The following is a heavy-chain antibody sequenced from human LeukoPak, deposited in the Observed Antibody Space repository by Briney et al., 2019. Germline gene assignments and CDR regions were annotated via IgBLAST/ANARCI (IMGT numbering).Heavy chain of an antibody. CDR1: GFTFSMFS. V-gene: IGHV3-48*01. D-gene: IGHD3-3*01. J-gene: IGHJ3*02. CDR2: IRGRTDTT. Sequence: PGGSLRLSCAASGFTFSMFSMNWVRQAPGKGLEWIAFIRGRTDTTYYADSVQGRFTISRDNADDSVYLQMDSLRVEDTAVYYCARTYDYGVGPPGDAFDNWGQGTLVTVPS. CDR3: ARTYDYGVGPPGDAFDN.